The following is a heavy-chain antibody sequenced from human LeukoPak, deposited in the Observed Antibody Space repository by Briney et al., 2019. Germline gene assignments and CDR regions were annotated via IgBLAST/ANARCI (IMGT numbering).Heavy chain of an antibody. J-gene: IGHJ4*02. D-gene: IGHD4-17*01. CDR1: GGSISSSSYY. Sequence: SETLSLTCTVSGGSISSSSYYWGWIRQPPGKGLEGIGSINYSGSTYSNLSLRSRISVYVDTTKYQLSLKLSSVTAADTAVYYCASHRYYGDYYFDYWGQGTLVTVSS. CDR2: INYSGST. CDR3: ASHRYYGDYYFDY. V-gene: IGHV4-39*07.